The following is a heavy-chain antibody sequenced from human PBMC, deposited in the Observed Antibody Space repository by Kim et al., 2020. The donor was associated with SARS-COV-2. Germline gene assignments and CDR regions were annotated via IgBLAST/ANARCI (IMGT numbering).Heavy chain of an antibody. Sequence: SETLSLTCAVYGGSFSGYYWSWIRQPPGKGLEWIGEINHSGSTNYNPSLKSRVTISVDTSKNQFSLKLSSVTAADTAVYYCARGPYLPIAMYSGSYDHRFDYWGQGTLVNVSS. CDR1: GGSFSGYY. D-gene: IGHD1-26*01. J-gene: IGHJ4*02. CDR2: INHSGST. V-gene: IGHV4-34*01. CDR3: ARGPYLPIAMYSGSYDHRFDY.